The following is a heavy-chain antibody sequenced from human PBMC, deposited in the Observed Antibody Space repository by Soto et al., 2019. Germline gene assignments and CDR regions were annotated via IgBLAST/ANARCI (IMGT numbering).Heavy chain of an antibody. Sequence: QVQLVESGGALVQLGRSRRLPWAASGFTFSSYAIHWVGQAPGKGLEWVAVISYDGSNKYYADSVKGRFTISRDNSKNTLYLQMNSLRAEDTAVYYCARDGRVVDTGMDVWGQGTTVTVSS. D-gene: IGHD2-21*01. CDR2: ISYDGSNK. V-gene: IGHV3-30-3*01. J-gene: IGHJ6*02. CDR3: ARDGRVVDTGMDV. CDR1: GFTFSSYA.